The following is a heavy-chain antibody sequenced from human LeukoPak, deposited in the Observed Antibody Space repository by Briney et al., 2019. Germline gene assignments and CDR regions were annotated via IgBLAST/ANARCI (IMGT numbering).Heavy chain of an antibody. J-gene: IGHJ6*03. CDR2: INPNSGGT. D-gene: IGHD2-15*01. CDR1: GYTFTGYY. V-gene: IGHV1-2*02. Sequence: ASVKVSCKASGYTFTGYYMHWVRQAPGQGLEWMGWINPNSGGTNYAQKFQGRVTMTRDTSISTAYMELSRLRSDDTAVYYCARESEVVVANYYYMDVWGKGTTVTVSS. CDR3: ARESEVVVANYYYMDV.